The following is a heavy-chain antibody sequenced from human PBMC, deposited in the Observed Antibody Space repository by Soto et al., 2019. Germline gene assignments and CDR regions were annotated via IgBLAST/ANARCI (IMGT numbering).Heavy chain of an antibody. CDR2: IFYSGSA. J-gene: IGHJ4*02. V-gene: IGHV4-31*11. CDR1: GYSISSGYY. Sequence: SQTLSLTCAVSGYSISSGYYWSWVRQRPGKGLEWIGHIFYSGSAYYNAPLKTRLTISVDTSKNQFSLKLSSVTAADTAVYYYAKLGDYYNSSGYQQGFYFDYWRQGTLVTVP. D-gene: IGHD3-22*01. CDR3: AKLGDYYNSSGYQQGFYFDY.